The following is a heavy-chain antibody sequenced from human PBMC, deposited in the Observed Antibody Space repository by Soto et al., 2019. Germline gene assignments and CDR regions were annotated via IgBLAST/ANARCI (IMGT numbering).Heavy chain of an antibody. V-gene: IGHV1-3*01. Sequence: ASVKVSCKASGYTFTSYDINWVRQATGQGLEWMGRINACNGNTKYAQKFQGRVTITRDTSASTAYMELSSLRSEDTAVYYCARALGWSKAFDIWGQGTMVTVSS. CDR1: GYTFTSYD. J-gene: IGHJ3*02. CDR2: INACNGNT. CDR3: ARALGWSKAFDI. D-gene: IGHD6-19*01.